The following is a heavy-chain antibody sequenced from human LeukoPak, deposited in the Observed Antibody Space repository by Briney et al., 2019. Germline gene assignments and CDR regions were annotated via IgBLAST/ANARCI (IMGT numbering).Heavy chain of an antibody. CDR3: ARDRNWFDP. CDR1: GGSISSSSYY. J-gene: IGHJ5*02. CDR2: IYYSGST. Sequence: TPSETLSLTCTVSGGSISSSSYYWGWIRQPPGKGLEWIGSIYYSGSTYYNPSLKSRVTISVDASKNQFSLKLSSVTAADTAVYYCARDRNWFDPWGQGTLVTVSS. V-gene: IGHV4-39*02.